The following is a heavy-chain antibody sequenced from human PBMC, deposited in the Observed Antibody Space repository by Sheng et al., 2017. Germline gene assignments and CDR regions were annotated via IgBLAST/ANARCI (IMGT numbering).Heavy chain of an antibody. CDR3: ARGGVHKEAIGKFNWFAP. J-gene: IGHJ5*02. V-gene: IGHV1-2*02. CDR2: INPETGGT. D-gene: IGHD1-26*01. Sequence: QVQLVQSVADVKKPGASVKVSCKASGYQFSDYYLNWVREDPGQGLEWMGWINPETGGTQYAERFQGRVTMTGDTSSGTVYLEISSLRPDDTAMYYCARGGVHKEAIGKFNWFAPWGQGTLVTVSS. CDR1: GYQFSDYY.